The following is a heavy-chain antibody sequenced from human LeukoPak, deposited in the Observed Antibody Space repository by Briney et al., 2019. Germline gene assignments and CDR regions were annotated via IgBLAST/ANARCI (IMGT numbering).Heavy chain of an antibody. CDR1: GDSVSSSSSA. CDR3: ARNLRPDVDY. J-gene: IGHJ4*02. V-gene: IGHV6-1*01. CDR2: TYYRSKWHN. Sequence: SQTLSLTCAISGDSVSSSSSAWSWIRQSPSRGLEWLGRTYYRSKWHNDYAESVKSRITINPDTSKSEFSLQLNSVTPEDTAVYYCARNLRPDVDYWGQGTLVTVSS.